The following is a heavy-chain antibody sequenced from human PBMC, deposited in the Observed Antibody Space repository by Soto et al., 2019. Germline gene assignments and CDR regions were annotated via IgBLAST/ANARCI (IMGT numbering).Heavy chain of an antibody. CDR2: ISYDGSNK. J-gene: IGHJ4*02. V-gene: IGHV3-30-3*01. Sequence: LRLSCAASGFTFSSYAMHWVRQAPGKGLEWVAVISYDGSNKYYADSVKGRFTISRDNSKNTLYLQMDSLRAEDTAVYYCARSKVAGPIDYWGQGTLVTVSS. CDR3: ARSKVAGPIDY. CDR1: GFTFSSYA. D-gene: IGHD6-19*01.